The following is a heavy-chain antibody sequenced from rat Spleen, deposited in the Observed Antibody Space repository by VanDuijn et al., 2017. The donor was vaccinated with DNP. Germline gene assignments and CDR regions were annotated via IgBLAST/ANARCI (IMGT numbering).Heavy chain of an antibody. CDR1: GFTFSNYY. CDR2: ISPSAGST. V-gene: IGHV5-25*01. D-gene: IGHD5-1*01. CDR3: ARGSGTYYWYFDF. J-gene: IGHJ1*01. Sequence: EVQLVESGGGLVQPGRSLKLSCAASGFTFSNYYMAWVRQAPTKGLEWVASISPSAGSTYYRDSVKGRFTVSRDNAKNTLYLQMNSLRSEDTATYYCARGSGTYYWYFDFWGPGTMVTVSS.